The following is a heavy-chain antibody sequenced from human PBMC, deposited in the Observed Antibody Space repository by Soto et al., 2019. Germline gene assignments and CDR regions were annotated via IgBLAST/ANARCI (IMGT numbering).Heavy chain of an antibody. CDR2: IYYSGST. CDR1: GASVSSGSYY. CDR3: ARDDSGYDSASPFDY. J-gene: IGHJ4*02. D-gene: IGHD5-12*01. V-gene: IGHV4-61*01. Sequence: QVQLQESGPGLVKPSETLSLTCTVSGASVSSGSYYWSWIRQPPGKGLEWIGYIYYSGSTNYNPSLKSQVTISVDTSKNQFSLKLSSVTAADTAVYYCARDDSGYDSASPFDYWGQGTLVTVSS.